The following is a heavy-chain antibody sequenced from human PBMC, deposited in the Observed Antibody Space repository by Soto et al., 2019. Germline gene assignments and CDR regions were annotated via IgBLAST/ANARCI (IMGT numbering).Heavy chain of an antibody. Sequence: EVQLVESGGGLIQPGGSLRLSCAVSGFTVSNNYMSWVRQAPGKGLEGVSVIYSGGYTAYGDSVKGRFTISRDNSKNTLFLQKNTRGAAAPALFSWATQPGGGGYWGQGTLVTVSS. V-gene: IGHV3-53*01. CDR2: IYSGGYT. CDR1: GFTVSNNY. CDR3: ATQPGGGGY. J-gene: IGHJ4*02. D-gene: IGHD3-10*01.